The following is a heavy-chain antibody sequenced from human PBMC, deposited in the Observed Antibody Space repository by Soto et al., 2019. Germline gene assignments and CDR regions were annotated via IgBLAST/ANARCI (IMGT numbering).Heavy chain of an antibody. J-gene: IGHJ3*02. CDR2: INPSGGST. Sequence: GASVKVSCKASGYTFTNYYMNWVRQAPGQGLEWVGIINPSGGSTSYAQKFQGRVTMTRDTSTSTVYMELSSLRSEDTAVYYCARDPETHDYGDQDDAFDIWGQGTMVTV. CDR3: ARDPETHDYGDQDDAFDI. D-gene: IGHD4-17*01. CDR1: GYTFTNYY. V-gene: IGHV1-46*03.